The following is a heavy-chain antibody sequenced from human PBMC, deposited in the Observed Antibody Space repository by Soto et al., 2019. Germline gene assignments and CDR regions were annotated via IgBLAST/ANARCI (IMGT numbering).Heavy chain of an antibody. CDR3: AKDRDSSGYWAPPDY. Sequence: GGSLRLSCAASGFTFSSYGMHWVRQAPGKGLEWVAVISYDGSNKYYADSVKGRFTISRDNSKNTLYLQMNSLRAEDTAVYYCAKDRDSSGYWAPPDYWGQGTLVTVSS. D-gene: IGHD3-22*01. J-gene: IGHJ4*02. V-gene: IGHV3-30*18. CDR2: ISYDGSNK. CDR1: GFTFSSYG.